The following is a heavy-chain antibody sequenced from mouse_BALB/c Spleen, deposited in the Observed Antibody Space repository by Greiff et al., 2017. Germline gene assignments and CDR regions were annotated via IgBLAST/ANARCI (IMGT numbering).Heavy chain of an antibody. Sequence: VHLVESGPDLVAPSQSLSITCTVSGFSLTSYGVHWVRQPPGKGLEWLVVIWSDGSTTYNSALKSRLSISKDNSKSQVFLKMNSLQTDDTAMYYCARDSDYRLYYYAMDYWGQGTSVTVSS. D-gene: IGHD2-14*01. CDR2: IWSDGST. CDR1: GFSLTSYG. J-gene: IGHJ4*01. V-gene: IGHV2-6-2*01. CDR3: ARDSDYRLYYYAMDY.